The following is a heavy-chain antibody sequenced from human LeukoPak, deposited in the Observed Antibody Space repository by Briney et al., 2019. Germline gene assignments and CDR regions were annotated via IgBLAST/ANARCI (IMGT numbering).Heavy chain of an antibody. CDR1: GFTFSSYS. CDR2: ISSSSSYI. Sequence: GGSLRLSCAASGFTFSSYSMNWVRQAPGKGLEGVSSISSSSSYIYYADSVKGRFTISRDNAKNSLYLQMNSLRAEDTAVYYCASRQPTYLTTVTPPWGQGTLVTVSS. D-gene: IGHD4-17*01. J-gene: IGHJ5*02. V-gene: IGHV3-21*01. CDR3: ASRQPTYLTTVTPP.